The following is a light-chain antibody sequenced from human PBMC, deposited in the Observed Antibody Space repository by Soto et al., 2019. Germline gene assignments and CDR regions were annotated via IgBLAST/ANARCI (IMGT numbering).Light chain of an antibody. Sequence: QSVLTQPPSASGSPGHSVTISCTGTSRNVGANNYVSWYQKHPGKAPKLIVYEVNKRPSGVPDRFSGSKSGNTASLTVSGLQAEDEADYYCSAFPGSRLFGGGTKVTVL. CDR3: SAFPGSRL. V-gene: IGLV2-8*01. J-gene: IGLJ3*02. CDR2: EVN. CDR1: SRNVGANNY.